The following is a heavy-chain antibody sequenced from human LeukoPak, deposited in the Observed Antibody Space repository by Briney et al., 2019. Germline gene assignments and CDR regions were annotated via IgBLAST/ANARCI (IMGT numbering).Heavy chain of an antibody. CDR1: GFTFSNYW. Sequence: GGSLRLSCAASGFTFSNYWIHWVRQALGKGLVWVSRVDNAGSITTYADSVKGRFTISRDNAENTLYLQMNSLRVEDTAVYYCVRSAFHAGSGNYYDYWGQGTLVTVPS. CDR3: VRSAFHAGSGNYYDY. D-gene: IGHD3-22*01. J-gene: IGHJ4*02. V-gene: IGHV3-74*03. CDR2: VDNAGSIT.